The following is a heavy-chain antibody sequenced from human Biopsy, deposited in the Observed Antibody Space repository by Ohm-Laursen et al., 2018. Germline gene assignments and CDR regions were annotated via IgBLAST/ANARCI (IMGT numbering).Heavy chain of an antibody. J-gene: IGHJ4*02. V-gene: IGHV3-9*01. CDR3: AKASGYSSGWPIDY. D-gene: IGHD6-19*01. CDR1: GFTFESYA. Sequence: SLRLSCAASGFTFESYAMNWVRQAPGKGLEWVSGISWNSGSVVYADSVKGRFTISRDNAKNSLYLQMHSLRAEDTAFYYCAKASGYSSGWPIDYWGQGNLVTVSS. CDR2: ISWNSGSV.